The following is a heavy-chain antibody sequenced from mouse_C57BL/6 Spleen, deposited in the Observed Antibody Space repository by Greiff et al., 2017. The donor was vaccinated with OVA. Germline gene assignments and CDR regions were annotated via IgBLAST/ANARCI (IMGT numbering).Heavy chain of an antibody. CDR1: GYTFTTYP. CDR2: FHPYNDDT. CDR3: ARRFYYYSSSYCGYFDD. V-gene: IGHV1-47*01. D-gene: IGHD1-1*01. J-gene: IGHJ1*03. Sequence: QVQLQQSGAELVKPGASVKMSCKASGYTFTTYPIEWMKQNHGKSLEWIGNFHPYNDDTKYNEKFKGKATLTVEKSSSTVYLELSRLTSDDSAVYYCARRFYYYSSSYCGYFDDWGTGTTVTVSS.